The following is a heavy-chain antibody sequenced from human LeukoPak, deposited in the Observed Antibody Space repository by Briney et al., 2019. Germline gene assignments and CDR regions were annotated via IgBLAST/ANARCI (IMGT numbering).Heavy chain of an antibody. D-gene: IGHD6-13*01. CDR3: ARRIAGAGTSYYYVMDV. CDR1: GGSIRSHY. J-gene: IGHJ6*02. Sequence: SETLSLTCTVSGGSIRSHYWSWIRQPPGKGLEWIGYIYYSGTTNYNPSLKSRVTTSVDTSKNQFSLKLSSVTAADTAVYYCARRIAGAGTSYYYVMDVWGQGTTVTVSS. V-gene: IGHV4-59*08. CDR2: IYYSGTT.